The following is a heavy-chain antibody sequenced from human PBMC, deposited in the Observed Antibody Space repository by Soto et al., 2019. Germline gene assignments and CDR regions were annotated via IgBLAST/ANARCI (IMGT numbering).Heavy chain of an antibody. Sequence: ASVKVACNASGYTFTCYYMHWVRQAPGQGLEWMGIINPSGGSTSDAQKFQGRVSMTRDTSTSTVYMELSSLRSEDTAVYYSARGRGHHDSRGGPYYDYGMDVWRQGTTDTVTS. CDR2: INPSGGST. CDR1: GYTFTCYY. CDR3: ARGRGHHDSRGGPYYDYGMDV. D-gene: IGHD3-22*01. V-gene: IGHV1-46*01. J-gene: IGHJ6*02.